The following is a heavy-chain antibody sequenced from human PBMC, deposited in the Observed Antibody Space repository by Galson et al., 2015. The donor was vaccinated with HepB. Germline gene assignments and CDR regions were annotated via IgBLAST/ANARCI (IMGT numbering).Heavy chain of an antibody. J-gene: IGHJ6*02. CDR2: INSDGSST. Sequence: SLRLSCAASGFTFSSYWMHWVRQAPGKGLVWVSRINSDGSSTSYADSVKGRFTISRDNAKNTLYLQMNSLRAEDTAVYYCARVLTGWHTYHYGMDVWGQGTTVTVSS. V-gene: IGHV3-74*01. D-gene: IGHD1-14*01. CDR1: GFTFSSYW. CDR3: ARVLTGWHTYHYGMDV.